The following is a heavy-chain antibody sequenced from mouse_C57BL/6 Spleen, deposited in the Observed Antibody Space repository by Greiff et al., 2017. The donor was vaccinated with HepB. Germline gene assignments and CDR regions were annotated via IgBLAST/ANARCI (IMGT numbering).Heavy chain of an antibody. J-gene: IGHJ3*01. Sequence: VKLVESGAELARPGASVKLSCKASGYTFTSYGISWVKQRTGQGLEWIGEIYPRSGNTYYNEKFKGKATLTADKSSSTAYMELRSLTSEDSAVYFCASYYGSSFAWFAYWGQGTLVTVSA. V-gene: IGHV1-81*01. CDR3: ASYYGSSFAWFAY. CDR2: IYPRSGNT. CDR1: GYTFTSYG. D-gene: IGHD1-1*01.